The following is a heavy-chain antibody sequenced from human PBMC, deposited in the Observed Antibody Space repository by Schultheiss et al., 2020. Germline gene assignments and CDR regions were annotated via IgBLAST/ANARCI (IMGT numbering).Heavy chain of an antibody. V-gene: IGHV1-69*04. CDR2: VIPILDIT. Sequence: SVKVSCKASGYTFTSYDINWVRQAPGQGLEWMGRVIPILDITNYAQKFQGRVTMTRDTSTSTVYMELSSLRSEDTAVYYCARDWYGSGSYAHWGQGTLVTVSS. CDR1: GYTFTSYD. J-gene: IGHJ4*02. CDR3: ARDWYGSGSYAH. D-gene: IGHD3-10*01.